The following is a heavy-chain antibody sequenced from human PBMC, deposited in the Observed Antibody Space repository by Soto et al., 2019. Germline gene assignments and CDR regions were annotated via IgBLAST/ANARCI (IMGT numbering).Heavy chain of an antibody. J-gene: IGHJ3*02. CDR1: GFTFSNYN. CDR3: VKESYPAKAVDI. D-gene: IGHD2-2*01. Sequence: EVQLVESGGGLVKPGESLRISCAASGFTFSNYNINWVRQAPGKGLEWVTSIRSRSIDMYYADSVKGRFTISRDDAKNSLSPQMIGLRAEDTVVYFCVKESYPAKAVDIWGQGTMVVVSS. CDR2: IRSRSIDM. V-gene: IGHV3-21*01.